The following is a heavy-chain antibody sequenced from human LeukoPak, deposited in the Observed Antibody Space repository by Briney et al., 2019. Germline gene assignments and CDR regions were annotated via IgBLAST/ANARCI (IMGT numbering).Heavy chain of an antibody. CDR1: GYSISSGYY. V-gene: IGHV4-61*05. CDR2: IYYSGST. Sequence: SETLSLTCTVSGYSISSGYYWGWIRQPPGKGLEWIGYIYYSGSTNYNPSLKSRVTMSVDTSKNQFSLTLSSVTAADTAVYYCARSDGYGLVDIWGQGTMVTVSS. CDR3: ARSDGYGLVDI. D-gene: IGHD3-10*01. J-gene: IGHJ3*02.